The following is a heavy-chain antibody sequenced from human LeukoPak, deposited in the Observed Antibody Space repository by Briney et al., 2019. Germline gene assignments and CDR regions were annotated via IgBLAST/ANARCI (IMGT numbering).Heavy chain of an antibody. CDR1: GYTLSELS. CDR2: SDPEDGET. J-gene: IGHJ6*02. D-gene: IGHD5-24*01. CDR3: ATYPPPRWTTISSHHNGMDA. Sequence: ASVKVSCKVSGYTLSELSMNWVRQAPGKRLEWMGGSDPEDGETIYAQKFQGRVTMTEDTSTDTAYMELSSLRSEDTAVYYCATYPPPRWTTISSHHNGMDAWGQGTTVTVSS. V-gene: IGHV1-24*01.